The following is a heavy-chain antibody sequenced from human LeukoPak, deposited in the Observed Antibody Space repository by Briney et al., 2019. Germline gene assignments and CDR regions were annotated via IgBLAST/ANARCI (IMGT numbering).Heavy chain of an antibody. CDR3: ARDQYDTWSRRGNFDS. V-gene: IGHV3-7*03. D-gene: IGHD3-3*01. J-gene: IGHJ4*02. Sequence: GGSLRLSCVASGFTFGKYWMSWVRQAPGKGLEWVANIKLDGSEKNYVNSVKGRFTISRDNTKNSLYLQMNSLRVEDTAVFYCARDQYDTWSRRGNFDSWGQGTLVIVSS. CDR2: IKLDGSEK. CDR1: GFTFGKYW.